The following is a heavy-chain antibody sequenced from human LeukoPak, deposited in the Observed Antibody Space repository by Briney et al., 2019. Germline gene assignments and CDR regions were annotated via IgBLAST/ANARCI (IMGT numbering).Heavy chain of an antibody. D-gene: IGHD2/OR15-2a*01. J-gene: IGHJ4*02. CDR1: GGTFSSYA. Sequence: SVKVSCKASGGTFSSYAISWVRQAPGQGLEWMGRIIPIFGTANYAQKFQGRVTITTDKSTSTAYMELSSLRSEDTAVYYCAGGPIIECPPVGYWGQGTLSPSPQ. CDR3: AGGPIIECPPVGY. V-gene: IGHV1-69*05. CDR2: IIPIFGTA.